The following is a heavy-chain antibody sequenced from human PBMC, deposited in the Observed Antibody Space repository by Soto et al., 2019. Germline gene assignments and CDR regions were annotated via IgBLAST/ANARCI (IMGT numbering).Heavy chain of an antibody. V-gene: IGHV3-53*01. Sequence: PGGSLRLSCAASGFTVSSNYMSWVRQAPGKGLEWVSVIYSGGSTYYADSVKGRFTISRDNSKNTLYLQMNSLRAEDTAVYYCARDRQLVERKNYYYYDMDVWGQGTTVTVSS. CDR1: GFTVSSNY. CDR2: IYSGGST. J-gene: IGHJ6*02. D-gene: IGHD6-6*01. CDR3: ARDRQLVERKNYYYYDMDV.